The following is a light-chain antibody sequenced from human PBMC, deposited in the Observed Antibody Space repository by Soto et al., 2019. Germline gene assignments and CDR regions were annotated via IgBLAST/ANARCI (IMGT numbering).Light chain of an antibody. J-gene: IGKJ1*01. Sequence: EIVLTQSPGTLSLSPGERATLSCRASQSISGSSLAWYQQKPGQAPRLLIFGSSIRASGIPDRFSGSGSGTDVTLTIRRLEPEDVAVYYCQQYARSTWTFGQGTKVEIK. CDR3: QQYARSTWT. CDR1: QSISGSS. CDR2: GSS. V-gene: IGKV3-20*01.